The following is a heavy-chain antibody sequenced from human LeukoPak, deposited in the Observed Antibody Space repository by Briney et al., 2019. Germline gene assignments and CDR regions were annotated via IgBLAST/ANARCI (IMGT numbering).Heavy chain of an antibody. CDR1: GFTFSNSV. J-gene: IGHJ4*02. CDR3: ARVFGLATPEYYFDY. Sequence: GGSLRLSCAASGFTFSNSVMHWVRQAPGRGLEWVAVISYDGSNKYYADSVKGRFTISRDNSKNTLYLQMNSLRAEDTAVYYCARVFGLATPEYYFDYWGQGTLVTVSS. CDR2: ISYDGSNK. D-gene: IGHD2-15*01. V-gene: IGHV3-30-3*01.